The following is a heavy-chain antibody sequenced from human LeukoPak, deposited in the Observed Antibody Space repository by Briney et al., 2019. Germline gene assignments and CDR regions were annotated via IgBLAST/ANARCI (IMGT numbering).Heavy chain of an antibody. V-gene: IGHV4-4*07. Sequence: SETLSLTCTVSGGSISSYYWSWIRQPAGKGLEWIVRIYTSGSTNYNPSLKSRVTISVDKSKNQFSLKLSSVTAADTAVYYCARDANELRLGYNWFDPWGQGTLVTVSS. CDR1: GGSISSYY. CDR3: ARDANELRLGYNWFDP. CDR2: IYTSGST. D-gene: IGHD2-15*01. J-gene: IGHJ5*02.